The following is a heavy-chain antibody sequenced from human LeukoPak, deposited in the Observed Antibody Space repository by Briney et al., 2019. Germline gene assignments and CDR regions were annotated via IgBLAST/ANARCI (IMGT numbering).Heavy chain of an antibody. CDR1: GYTFTSYD. D-gene: IGHD3-22*01. V-gene: IGHV1-8*01. CDR2: MNPNSGNT. J-gene: IGHJ4*02. Sequence: ASVKVSCKASGYTFTSYDINWVRQATGQGLEWMGWMNPNSGNTGYAQKFQGRVTMTRNTSISTAYMELSSLRSEDTAVYYCARGRNPSYDSSGYPPDYWGQGTLVTVSS. CDR3: ARGRNPSYDSSGYPPDY.